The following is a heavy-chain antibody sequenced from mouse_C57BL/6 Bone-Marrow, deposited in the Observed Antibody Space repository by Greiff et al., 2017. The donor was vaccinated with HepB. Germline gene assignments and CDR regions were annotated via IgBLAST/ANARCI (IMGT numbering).Heavy chain of an antibody. CDR1: GFTFSSYA. J-gene: IGHJ4*01. Sequence: DVMLVESGEGLVKPGGSLKLSCAASGFTFSSYAMSWVRQTPEKRLEWVAYISSGGDYIYYADTVKGRFTISRDNARNTLYLQMSSLKSEDTAMYYCTRDEPTVVAHYYAMDYWGQGTSVTVSS. CDR3: TRDEPTVVAHYYAMDY. CDR2: ISSGGDYI. D-gene: IGHD1-1*01. V-gene: IGHV5-9-1*02.